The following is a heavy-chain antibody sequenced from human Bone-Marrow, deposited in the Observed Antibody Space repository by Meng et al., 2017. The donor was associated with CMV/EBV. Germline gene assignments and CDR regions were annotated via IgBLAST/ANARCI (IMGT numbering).Heavy chain of an antibody. J-gene: IGHJ4*02. CDR3: ARLAVYYDFWSGYRDYFDY. CDR2: IKQDGSEK. CDR1: GFTFSSYW. D-gene: IGHD3-3*01. Sequence: GESLKISCAASGFTFSSYWMSWVRQAPGKGLEWVANIKQDGSEKYYVDSVKGRFTISRDNAKNSLYLQMNSLRAEDTAVYYCARLAVYYDFWSGYRDYFDYWGQGTLVTVSS. V-gene: IGHV3-7*01.